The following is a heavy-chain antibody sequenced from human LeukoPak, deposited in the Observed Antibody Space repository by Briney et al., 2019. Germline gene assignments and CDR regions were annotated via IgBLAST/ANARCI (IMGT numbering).Heavy chain of an antibody. D-gene: IGHD3-10*01. V-gene: IGHV1-18*01. CDR3: ARLLWFGELSPGH. J-gene: IGHJ4*02. CDR1: GGTFSSYA. CDR2: ISVYKGDT. Sequence: ASVKVSCKASGGTFSSYAISWVRQAPGQGLEWMGWISVYKGDTKYAQNIQGRVTMTTDTSTNTAYMELRSLRSDDTAVYYCARLLWFGELSPGHWGQGTLVTVSS.